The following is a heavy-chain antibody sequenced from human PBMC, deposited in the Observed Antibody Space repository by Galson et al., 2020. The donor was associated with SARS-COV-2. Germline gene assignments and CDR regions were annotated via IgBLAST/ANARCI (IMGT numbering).Heavy chain of an antibody. D-gene: IGHD6-6*01. CDR1: GLTVSNNY. J-gene: IGHJ6*02. CDR3: ARNHKGPHKAARPLYGMDV. Sequence: GGSLRLSCAASGLTVSNNYMSWVRQAPGNGLEWVSLIYTDGSTYYADSVTGRFPISRDNSKNTLHLHMSSLRTEDTAVYYCARNHKGPHKAARPLYGMDVGGHGTTVSVSS. CDR2: IYTDGST. V-gene: IGHV3-53*01.